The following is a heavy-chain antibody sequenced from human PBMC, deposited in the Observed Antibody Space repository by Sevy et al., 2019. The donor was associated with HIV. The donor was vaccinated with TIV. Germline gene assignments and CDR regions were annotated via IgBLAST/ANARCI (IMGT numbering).Heavy chain of an antibody. CDR1: GFTFSSYG. CDR2: IWYDGSNK. V-gene: IGHV3-30*02. D-gene: IGHD3-22*01. CDR3: ASAIDYDSSGYYYNFDY. J-gene: IGHJ4*02. Sequence: GGSLRLSCAASGFTFSSYGMHWVRQAPGKGLEWVAFIWYDGSNKYYADSVKGRFTISRDNSKNTLYLQMNSLRADDTAVYYCASAIDYDSSGYYYNFDYWGQGTLVTVSS.